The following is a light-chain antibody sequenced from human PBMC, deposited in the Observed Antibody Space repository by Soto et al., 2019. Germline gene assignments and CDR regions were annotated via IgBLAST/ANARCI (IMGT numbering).Light chain of an antibody. CDR1: QSVRSER. Sequence: EILLTQSPYTLSLSPGERATLSCRASQSVRSERLAWYQQKRGQAPTLLIFDPSSRASGTPESFSGSGSGTDFTLTISRLEHEDFAVYYCQEYDGAPPITFGLGTRLEIK. CDR2: DPS. V-gene: IGKV3-20*01. CDR3: QEYDGAPPIT. J-gene: IGKJ5*01.